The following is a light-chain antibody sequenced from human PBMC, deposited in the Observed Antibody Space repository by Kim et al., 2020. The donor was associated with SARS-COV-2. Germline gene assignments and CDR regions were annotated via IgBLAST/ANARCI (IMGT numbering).Light chain of an antibody. CDR2: DAS. CDR3: QQYSNSPPYT. V-gene: IGKV3-20*01. J-gene: IGKJ2*01. CDR1: QSVSGRF. Sequence: SPGERPTLSCRAGQSVSGRFLAWYQQIPSQAPRLLIYDASNRAIGIPDKFSGSGSGTDFTLTISRLEPEDFAVYYCQQYSNSPPYTFGQETKLEI.